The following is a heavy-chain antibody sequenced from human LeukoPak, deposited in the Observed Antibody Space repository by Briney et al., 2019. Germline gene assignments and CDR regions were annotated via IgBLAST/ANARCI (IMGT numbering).Heavy chain of an antibody. V-gene: IGHV3-30*03. J-gene: IGHJ3*02. Sequence: GRSLRLSCAASGFTFSNYGIHWVRQAPGKGLEWVAVISYDGRNKYYADSVKGRFTISRDNSKNTLYLQMNSLRAEDTAVYYCAALRWSDTFDIWGQGTMVTVSS. CDR2: ISYDGRNK. CDR1: GFTFSNYG. CDR3: AALRWSDTFDI. D-gene: IGHD2-21*01.